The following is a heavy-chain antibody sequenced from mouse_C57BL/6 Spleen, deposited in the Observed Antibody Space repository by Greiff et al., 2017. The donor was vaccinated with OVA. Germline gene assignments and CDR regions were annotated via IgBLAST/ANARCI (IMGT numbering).Heavy chain of an antibody. CDR3: ARGEVTSYYFDY. D-gene: IGHD2-3*01. CDR2: IDPSDSET. CDR1: GYTFTSYW. J-gene: IGHJ2*01. Sequence: QVQLQQPGAELVRPGSSVKLSCKASGYTFTSYWMHWVKQRPIQGLEWIGNIDPSDSETHYNQKFKDKATLTVDKSSSTAYMQLSSLTSEDSAVYYSARGEVTSYYFDYWGQGTTLTVSS. V-gene: IGHV1-52*01.